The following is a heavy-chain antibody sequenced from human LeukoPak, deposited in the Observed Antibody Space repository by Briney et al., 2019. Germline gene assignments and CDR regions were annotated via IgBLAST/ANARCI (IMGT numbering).Heavy chain of an antibody. CDR1: GGSTSSGGYY. D-gene: IGHD3-10*01. CDR2: ICYSGST. J-gene: IGHJ5*02. CDR3: ARGHHGSGSYYIVNWFDP. Sequence: SETLSLTCTVSGGSTSSGGYYWSWIRQHPGKGLEWIGYICYSGSTYYNPSLKSRVTISVDTSKNQFSLKLSSVTAADTAVYYCARGHHGSGSYYIVNWFDPWGQGTLVTVSS. V-gene: IGHV4-31*03.